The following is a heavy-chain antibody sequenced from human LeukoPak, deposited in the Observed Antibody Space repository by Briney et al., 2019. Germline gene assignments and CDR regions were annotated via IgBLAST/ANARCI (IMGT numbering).Heavy chain of an antibody. V-gene: IGHV1-18*01. J-gene: IGHJ4*02. D-gene: IGHD3-22*01. CDR1: GYTFTSYG. Sequence: ASVKVSCKASGYTFTSYGISWVRQAPGQGLEWMGWINPNSGGTNYAQKLQGRVTMTTDTSTSTAYMELRSLRSDDTAVYYCARSSYDSSGYPYFDYWGQGTLVTVSS. CDR2: INPNSGGT. CDR3: ARSSYDSSGYPYFDY.